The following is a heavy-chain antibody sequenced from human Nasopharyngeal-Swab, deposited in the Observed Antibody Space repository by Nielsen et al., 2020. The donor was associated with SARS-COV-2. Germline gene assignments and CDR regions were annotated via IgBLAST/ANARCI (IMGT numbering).Heavy chain of an antibody. V-gene: IGHV3-7*03. CDR3: AHYASTAY. J-gene: IGHJ4*02. CDR1: GFNFNTSW. D-gene: IGHD2-2*01. Sequence: GGSLRLSCADSGFNFNTSWMTWVRQASGKGLEWVANINPDGSEMQYVDSVKGRFTISRDNAENSLYLHMNSLRGDDTAVYYCAHYASTAYWGQGTLVTVSS. CDR2: INPDGSEM.